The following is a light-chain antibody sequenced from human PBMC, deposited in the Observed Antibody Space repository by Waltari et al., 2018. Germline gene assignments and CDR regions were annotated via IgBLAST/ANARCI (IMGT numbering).Light chain of an antibody. V-gene: IGLV2-23*01. J-gene: IGLJ1*01. CDR1: SGAVGPYNL. CDR2: EGS. Sequence: QSALTQPASVSGSPGQSIPISCTGTSGAVGPYNLVSWYQQHPGKAPKLIIYEGSKRPSGVSHRFSGSKSGNTASLTISGLQAEDEADYYCCSYAGSSTYVFGTGTKVTVL. CDR3: CSYAGSSTYV.